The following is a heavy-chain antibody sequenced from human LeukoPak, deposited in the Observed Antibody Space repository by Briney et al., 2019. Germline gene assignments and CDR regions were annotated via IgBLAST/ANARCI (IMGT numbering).Heavy chain of an antibody. CDR1: GYSFTSYW. CDR2: IYPGDSDT. CDR3: ARHYLLDDSSGPLDY. D-gene: IGHD3-22*01. V-gene: IGHV5-51*01. J-gene: IGHJ4*02. Sequence: GESLKISCKGSGYSFTSYWIGWVRQMPGKGLEWMGIIYPGDSDTRYSPSFEGQVTISADKSISTAYLQWSSLKASDTAMYYCARHYLLDDSSGPLDYWGQGTLVTVSS.